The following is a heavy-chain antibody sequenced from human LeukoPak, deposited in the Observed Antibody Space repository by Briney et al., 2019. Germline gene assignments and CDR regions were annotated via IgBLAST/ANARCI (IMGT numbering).Heavy chain of an antibody. V-gene: IGHV3-23*01. CDR1: GFSLSSYA. CDR3: AKDKVVTVTGHAFDI. CDR2: TSSSDSGT. D-gene: IGHD2-21*02. J-gene: IGHJ3*02. Sequence: PGGSLRLSCAASGFSLSSYAMSWVRQAPGKGLEWVSATSSSDSGTYYADSVRGRFTISRDNSKNTLYLHMKSLRAEDAAVYYCAKDKVVTVTGHAFDIWGQGTMVTVSS.